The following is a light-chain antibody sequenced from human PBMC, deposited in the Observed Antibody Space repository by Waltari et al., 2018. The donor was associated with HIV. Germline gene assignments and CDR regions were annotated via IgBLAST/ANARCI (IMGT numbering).Light chain of an antibody. CDR1: QTISNNF. V-gene: IGKV3-20*01. CDR3: QQYGRSPPVT. Sequence: EIVLTQPPGSLSLSPGESATLSCRASQTISNNFLAWYQQKPGQTPRLLIYGASTRATAIPDRFTGSGSGTDFTLTITRLETEDSGVYYCQQYGRSPPVTFGQGTRLEIK. CDR2: GAS. J-gene: IGKJ5*01.